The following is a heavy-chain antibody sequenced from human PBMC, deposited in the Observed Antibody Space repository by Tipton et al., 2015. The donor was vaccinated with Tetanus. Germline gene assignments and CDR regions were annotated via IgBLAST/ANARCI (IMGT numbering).Heavy chain of an antibody. CDR2: VSYSGRT. Sequence: TLSLTCTVSGDSITSFYWSWIRQPPGKGLEWLAYVSYSGRTNSNYSLKSRITISQDTSKNQFSLRLNSVTAADTAVYFCARTPDYYYGMDVWGQGTTVTVSS. V-gene: IGHV4-59*12. CDR3: ARTPDYYYGMDV. J-gene: IGHJ6*02. CDR1: GDSITSFY.